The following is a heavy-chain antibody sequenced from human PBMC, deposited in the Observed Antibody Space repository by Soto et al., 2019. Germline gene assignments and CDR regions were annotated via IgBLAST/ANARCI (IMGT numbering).Heavy chain of an antibody. CDR2: ISYDGSDK. Sequence: PGGSLRLSCVASGFSFSSYIMHRVRQAPGKGLEWVADISYDGSDKYYADSVRGRFTISRDNSKNTLYLQMNSLRAEDAAVYYCAKGFSYGERYYFDYWGQGTLVSPSS. CDR1: GFSFSSYI. D-gene: IGHD4-17*01. J-gene: IGHJ4*01. V-gene: IGHV3-30*18. CDR3: AKGFSYGERYYFDY.